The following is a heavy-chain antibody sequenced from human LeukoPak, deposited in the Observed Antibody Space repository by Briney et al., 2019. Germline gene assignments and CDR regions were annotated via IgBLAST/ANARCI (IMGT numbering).Heavy chain of an antibody. D-gene: IGHD6-19*01. CDR2: IGGGDGSI. J-gene: IGHJ6*02. V-gene: IGHV3-23*01. CDR1: GFTFSNFA. Sequence: GGSLRPSCVASGFTFSNFAVNWVRQAPGKGLEWVSVIGGGDGSIYYADSVKGRFTISRDNSKNTLYLQMTSLRAEDAAIYYCAKGMGLAHYYFYGMDVWGQGTTVTVSS. CDR3: AKGMGLAHYYFYGMDV.